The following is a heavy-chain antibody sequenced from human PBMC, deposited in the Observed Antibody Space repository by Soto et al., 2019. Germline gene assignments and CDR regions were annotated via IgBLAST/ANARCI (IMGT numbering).Heavy chain of an antibody. CDR3: ARDHITGTPGAYYYYYYYMDV. V-gene: IGHV1-18*01. D-gene: IGHD1-7*01. J-gene: IGHJ6*03. CDR1: GYTFTSYG. Sequence: ASVKVSCKASGYTFTSYGISWVRQAPGQGLEWMGWISAYNGNTNYAQKLQGRVTMTTDTSTSTAYMELRSLRSDDTAVYYCARDHITGTPGAYYYYYYYMDVWGKGTTVTVSS. CDR2: ISAYNGNT.